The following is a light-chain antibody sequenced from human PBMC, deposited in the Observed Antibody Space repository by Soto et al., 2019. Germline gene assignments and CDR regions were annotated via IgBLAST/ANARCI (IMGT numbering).Light chain of an antibody. CDR1: TSNIGSNY. V-gene: IGLV1-47*01. CDR2: RNN. CDR3: AAWDDSLSGVV. J-gene: IGLJ3*02. Sequence: QSVLTQPPSASGPPGQRVTISCSGSTSNIGSNYVYWYQQLPGTAPKLLIYRNNQRPSGVPDRFSGSKSGTSASLAISGLRSEDEADYHCAAWDDSLSGVVFGGGTKLPS.